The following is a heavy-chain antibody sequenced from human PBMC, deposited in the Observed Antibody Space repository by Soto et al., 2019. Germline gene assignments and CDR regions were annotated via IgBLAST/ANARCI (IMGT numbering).Heavy chain of an antibody. CDR3: ERGWSGRRRGFDP. J-gene: IGHJ5*02. D-gene: IGHD3-3*01. CDR1: GGSISSGDYY. Sequence: QVQLQESGPGLVKPSQTLSLTCTVSGGSISSGDYYWSWIRQHPGKGLEWIGYIYYSGSTYYNPSLKSRVTISVDTSKNQFSLKLSSVTAADTAVYYCERGWSGRRRGFDPWGQGTLVTVSS. CDR2: IYYSGST. V-gene: IGHV4-31*03.